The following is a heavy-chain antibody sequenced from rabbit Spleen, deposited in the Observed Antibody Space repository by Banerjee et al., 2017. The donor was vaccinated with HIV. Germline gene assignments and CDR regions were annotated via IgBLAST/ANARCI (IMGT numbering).Heavy chain of an antibody. V-gene: IGHV1S45*01. J-gene: IGHJ4*01. CDR1: GLSFSSSYW. Sequence: EESGGDLVKPDGSLTLTCTASGLSFSSSYWIFWVRQAPGKGLEWIASIYTGSGATYYANWAKGRFTVSKTSSTTVTLQMTSLTAADTATYFCARDLVAVIGWNFNLWGPGTLVTVS. D-gene: IGHD1-1*01. CDR2: IYTGSGAT. CDR3: ARDLVAVIGWNFNL.